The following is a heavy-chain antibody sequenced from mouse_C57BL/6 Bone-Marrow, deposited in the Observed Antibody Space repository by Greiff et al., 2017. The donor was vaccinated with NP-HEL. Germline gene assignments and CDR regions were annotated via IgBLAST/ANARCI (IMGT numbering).Heavy chain of an antibody. CDR2: IWSDGST. D-gene: IGHD2-12*01. J-gene: IGHJ1*03. CDR1: GFSLTSYG. CDR3: ARHTNGSNHWDFDV. Sequence: VKLMESGPGLVAPSQSLSITCTVSGFSLTSYGVHWVRQPPGKGLEWLVVIWSDGSTTYNSALKSSLRISKDNSKGQVFLKMNSRQTDDTAMDYCARHTNGSNHWDFDVWGTGTTVTVSS. V-gene: IGHV2-6-1*01.